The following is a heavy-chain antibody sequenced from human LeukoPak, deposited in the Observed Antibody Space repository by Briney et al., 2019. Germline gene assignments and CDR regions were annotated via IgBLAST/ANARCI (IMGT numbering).Heavy chain of an antibody. CDR3: GRNGGDCGGGSCYSMDY. CDR1: GGSFSSEA. Sequence: SVKVSCKAFGGSFSSEAISWVRQAPAQGLEWVGGIIPIFGTANYAQKFQDRVTITTDESTSTAYMEVSSLRSEHTAVYYCGRNGGDCGGGSCYSMDYWGKGTTVIVSS. D-gene: IGHD2-15*01. V-gene: IGHV1-69*05. J-gene: IGHJ6*03. CDR2: IIPIFGTA.